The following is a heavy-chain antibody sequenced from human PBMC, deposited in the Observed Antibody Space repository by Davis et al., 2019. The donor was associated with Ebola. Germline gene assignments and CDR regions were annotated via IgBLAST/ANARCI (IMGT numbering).Heavy chain of an antibody. CDR3: ARGIVGATRPYYFDY. Sequence: GESLKISCAASGFTVSSNYMSWVRQAPGKGLEWVSVIYSGGSTYYADSVKGRLTISRDNSKNTLYLQMNSLRAEDTAVYYCARGIVGATRPYYFDYWGQGTLVTVSS. CDR1: GFTVSSNY. J-gene: IGHJ4*02. CDR2: IYSGGST. D-gene: IGHD1-26*01. V-gene: IGHV3-66*01.